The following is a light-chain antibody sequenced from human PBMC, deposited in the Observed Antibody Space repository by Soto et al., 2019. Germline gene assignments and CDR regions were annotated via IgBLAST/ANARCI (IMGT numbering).Light chain of an antibody. V-gene: IGKV3-15*01. J-gene: IGKJ1*01. CDR1: QSVSSN. CDR3: QQYNNWPRT. Sequence: EIVMTQSPATLSVSPGERATLSCRASQSVSSNLAWYQQTPGQAPRLLIYGASTRVTGIPARFSGSGSGTEFTLTVSSLQSEDFAVYYCQQYNNWPRTFGQGTKVDIK. CDR2: GAS.